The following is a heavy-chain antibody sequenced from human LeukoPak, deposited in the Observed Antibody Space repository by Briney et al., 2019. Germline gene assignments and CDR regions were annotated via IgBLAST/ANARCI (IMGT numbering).Heavy chain of an antibody. V-gene: IGHV1-46*01. Sequence: ASVKVSCKASGYTFPSYYMHWVRQAPGQGLEWMGIINPSGGSTSYAQKFQGRVTMTRETPTSPVYIELSKLRAEGTAVHYCPRGLGGNSDAFDIWGQGTMVTVSS. J-gene: IGHJ3*02. CDR1: GYTFPSYY. CDR3: PRGLGGNSDAFDI. D-gene: IGHD4-23*01. CDR2: INPSGGST.